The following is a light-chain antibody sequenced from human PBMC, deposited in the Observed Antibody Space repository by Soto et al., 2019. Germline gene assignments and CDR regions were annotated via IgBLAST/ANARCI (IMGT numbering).Light chain of an antibody. J-gene: IGKJ1*01. CDR2: GSS. Sequence: EIVMTQSPGTMSLSPGAIATLSGRASQNIKKNYSAWHQQKPGQAPRLLISGSSCRATGIPDMFSGSGSGTDFTLTINRLEAEDFAVYYCQQYDGSSTFGQGTKVDI. CDR3: QQYDGSST. CDR1: QNIKKNY. V-gene: IGKV3-20*01.